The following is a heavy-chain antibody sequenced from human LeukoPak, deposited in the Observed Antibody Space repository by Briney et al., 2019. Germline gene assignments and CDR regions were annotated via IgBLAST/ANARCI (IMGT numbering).Heavy chain of an antibody. J-gene: IGHJ4*02. CDR1: GFTLSSHG. Sequence: GGSLRLSCAASGFTLSSHGMQWVRQAPGKGLEWVALIWYDGSKENYADSVKGRFTISRDMSKNTLNLQMNSLRVEDTAVFYCARGLSFGSLDFRGQGTLVTVSS. CDR2: IWYDGSKE. D-gene: IGHD1-26*01. V-gene: IGHV3-33*01. CDR3: ARGLSFGSLDF.